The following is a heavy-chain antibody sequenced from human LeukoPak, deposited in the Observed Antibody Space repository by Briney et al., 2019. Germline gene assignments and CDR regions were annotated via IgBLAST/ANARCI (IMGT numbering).Heavy chain of an antibody. CDR2: TNPNSGNT. J-gene: IGHJ3*02. D-gene: IGHD5-18*01. CDR3: ARGLPTAAMGVDDDAFDI. CDR1: GYTFTSYD. V-gene: IGHV1-8*01. Sequence: ASVKVSCKASGYTFTSYDINWVRQATGQGLEWMGWTNPNSGNTGYAQKFQGRVTMTRNTSISTAYMELSSLRSEDTAVYYCARGLPTAAMGVDDDAFDIWGQGTMVTVSS.